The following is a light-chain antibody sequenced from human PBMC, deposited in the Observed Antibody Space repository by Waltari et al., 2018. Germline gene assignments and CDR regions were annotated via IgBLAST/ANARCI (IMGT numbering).Light chain of an antibody. Sequence: IKMPHSSSCRRGYLSERARMNVEYGQSVLYSSNNKNYLAWYQQKPGQPPRLLIYWASTRESGVPDRFSGSGSGTDFTLTISSLQAEDVALYYCQKYYSTPQAFGQGTKVEI. CDR3: QKYYSTPQA. J-gene: IGKJ1*01. CDR1: QSVLYSSNNKNY. V-gene: IGKV4-1*01. CDR2: WAS.